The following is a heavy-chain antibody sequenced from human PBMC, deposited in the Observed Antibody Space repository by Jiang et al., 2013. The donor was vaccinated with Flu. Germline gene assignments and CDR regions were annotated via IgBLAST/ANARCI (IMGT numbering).Heavy chain of an antibody. J-gene: IGHJ2*01. Sequence: TLSLTCAVSGYSISSGYYWGWIRQPPGKGLEWIGTIYHSGSTYYNPSLKSRVTISVDTSKNQFSLKLNSVTAADTAVYYCTGYSGSYYPIYWYFDLWGRGTLVTVSS. V-gene: IGHV4-38-2*01. CDR1: GYSISSGYY. CDR3: TGYSGSYYPIYWYFDL. CDR2: IYHSGST. D-gene: IGHD1-26*01.